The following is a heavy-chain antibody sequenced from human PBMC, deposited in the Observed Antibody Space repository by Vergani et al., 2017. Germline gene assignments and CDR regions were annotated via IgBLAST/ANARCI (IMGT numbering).Heavy chain of an antibody. D-gene: IGHD4-17*01. CDR2: ISNSSSYI. J-gene: IGHJ6*02. V-gene: IGHV3-21*01. Sequence: EVQLVESGGGLVKPGGSLRLSCAASEFTFSTYSMNWVRQAPGKGLEWVSSISNSSSYIYYADSVKGRFTISRDNAKNSLYLQMNSLRAEDTAVYYCARSTVTTYYYSGMDVWGQGTTVTVSS. CDR1: EFTFSTYS. CDR3: ARSTVTTYYYSGMDV.